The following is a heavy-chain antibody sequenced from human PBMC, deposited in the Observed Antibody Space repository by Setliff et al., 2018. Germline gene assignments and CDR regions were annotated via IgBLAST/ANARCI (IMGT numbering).Heavy chain of an antibody. CDR1: GYTFRQSI. Sequence: ASVKVSCKASGYTFRQSIVSWVRQAPGQGLEWLGWIGVYSGNTYSAQRFQGRVSLTTDESTNTAYLELRGLRSDDTAVYYCMRLVRFCSRTVCQRTSGDEAWGQGTRGTV. J-gene: IGHJ5*02. D-gene: IGHD3-3*01. CDR2: IGVYSGNT. V-gene: IGHV1-18*01. CDR3: MRLVRFCSRTVCQRTSGDEA.